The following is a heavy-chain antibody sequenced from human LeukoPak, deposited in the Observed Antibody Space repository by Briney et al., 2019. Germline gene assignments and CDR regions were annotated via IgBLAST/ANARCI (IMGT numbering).Heavy chain of an antibody. Sequence: GASVKVSCNASGYTFTSYDIHWVRQATGQGLEWMGWINPDSDITDYAQKFQARVTITRNTSISTAYMELSSLRSEDTAVYYCAIGAVGFDYWGQGTLVTVSS. V-gene: IGHV1-8*01. J-gene: IGHJ4*02. CDR3: AIGAVGFDY. D-gene: IGHD6-19*01. CDR2: INPDSDIT. CDR1: GYTFTSYD.